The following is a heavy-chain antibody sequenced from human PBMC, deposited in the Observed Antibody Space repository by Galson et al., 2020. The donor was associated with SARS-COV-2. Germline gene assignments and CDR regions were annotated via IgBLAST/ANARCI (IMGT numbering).Heavy chain of an antibody. D-gene: IGHD3-3*01. CDR3: VRARRTLRYYDFFLLAPNWFDS. Sequence: VRSSETLSLTCSVSGGSITSPDYYYSWIRQSPGKGLEWIGYIYYSGNTNYNPSLKSRLAISLHTSKNQVSLKLSFVTAADTAVYYCVRARRTLRYYDFFLLAPNWFDSWGQGTLVTVSS. CDR1: GGSITSPDYY. J-gene: IGHJ5*01. CDR2: IYYSGNT. V-gene: IGHV4-30-4*01.